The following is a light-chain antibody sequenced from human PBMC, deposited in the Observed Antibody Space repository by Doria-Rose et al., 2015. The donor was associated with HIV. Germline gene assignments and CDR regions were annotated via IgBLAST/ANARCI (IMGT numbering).Light chain of an antibody. CDR2: WVS. Sequence: VLTQSPESLGMSLGERATLNCKSNQSLLYTSKNYLAWYQQKPGQPPKLLIYWVSTRQSGVPARFSGSGSGTDFTLTISSLEAEDVAVYYCQQYYDTPSFGPGTTVDIK. V-gene: IGKV4-1*01. CDR3: QQYYDTPS. CDR1: QSLLYTSKNY. J-gene: IGKJ3*01.